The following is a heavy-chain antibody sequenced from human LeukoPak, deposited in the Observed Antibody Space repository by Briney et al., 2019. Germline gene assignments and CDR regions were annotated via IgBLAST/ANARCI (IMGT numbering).Heavy chain of an antibody. V-gene: IGHV3-23*01. CDR1: GFTFSTYA. CDR2: IGGRGVST. Sequence: GGSLRLSCAASGFTFSTYAMSWVRQAPGKGLEWVSAIGGRGVSTSYADSVRGRFTISRDNSKNTLYLQMNSLRAEDTAVYYCAKAASGNRNDVSDYWGQGTLVTVSS. J-gene: IGHJ4*02. CDR3: AKAASGNRNDVSDY. D-gene: IGHD1-1*01.